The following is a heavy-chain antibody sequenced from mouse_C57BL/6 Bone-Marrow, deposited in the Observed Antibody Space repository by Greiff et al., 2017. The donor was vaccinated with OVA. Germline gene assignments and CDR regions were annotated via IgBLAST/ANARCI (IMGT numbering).Heavy chain of an antibody. Sequence: EVQLQQSGPELVKPGASVKISCKASGYSFTGYYMNWVKQSPDKSLEWIGEINPSTGGTTYNQKFKAKATLTVDKSSSTAYMQLKSLTSEDSAVYYCARSRIYYYGSSYYWGQGTLVTVSA. CDR2: INPSTGGT. D-gene: IGHD1-1*01. V-gene: IGHV1-42*01. CDR3: ARSRIYYYGSSYY. J-gene: IGHJ3*01. CDR1: GYSFTGYY.